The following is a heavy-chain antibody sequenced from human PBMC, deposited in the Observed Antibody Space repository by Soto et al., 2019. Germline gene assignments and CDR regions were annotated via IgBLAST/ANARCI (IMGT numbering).Heavy chain of an antibody. Sequence: GGSLRPSSEASGFTFSSYDMHWVRQATGKGLEWVSAIGTAGDPYYPGSVKGRFTITRENAKNSLYLQMNSLRAGDTAVYYCARGRHYDILTGYTFYGMDVWGQGTTVTVSS. V-gene: IGHV3-13*05. CDR1: GFTFSSYD. J-gene: IGHJ6*02. CDR3: ARGRHYDILTGYTFYGMDV. D-gene: IGHD3-9*01. CDR2: IGTAGDP.